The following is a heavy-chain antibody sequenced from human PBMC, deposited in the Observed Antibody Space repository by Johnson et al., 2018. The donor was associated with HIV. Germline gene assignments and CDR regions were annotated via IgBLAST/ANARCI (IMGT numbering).Heavy chain of an antibody. CDR1: GFTFSSYA. D-gene: IGHD1-26*01. Sequence: QMQLVESGGGVVQPGRSLRLSCAASGFTFSSYAMHWVRQAPGKGLEWVAVISYDGNNKYYADSVKGRFTISRDNSKNTLYLQMNSLRAEDTAVYYCAKDRVGATSPQAQNAFDIWGQGTMVTVSS. CDR2: ISYDGNNK. J-gene: IGHJ3*02. V-gene: IGHV3-30*04. CDR3: AKDRVGATSPQAQNAFDI.